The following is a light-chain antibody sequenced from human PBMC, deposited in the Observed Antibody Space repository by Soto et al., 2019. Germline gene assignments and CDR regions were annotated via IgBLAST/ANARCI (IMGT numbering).Light chain of an antibody. CDR2: KAS. CDR1: QTISSW. J-gene: IGKJ1*01. CDR3: QHYNSYSEA. V-gene: IGKV1-5*03. Sequence: DIQMTQSPSTLSGSVGDSVTITCRASQTISSWLAWYQQKPWKAPKLLIYKASTLKSGVPSRFSGSGSGTEVTLTISSLQPDDFATYYCQHYNSYSEAFGQGTKVDIK.